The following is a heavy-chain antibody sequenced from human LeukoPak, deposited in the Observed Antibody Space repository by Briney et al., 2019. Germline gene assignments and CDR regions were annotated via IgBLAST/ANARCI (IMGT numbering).Heavy chain of an antibody. J-gene: IGHJ5*02. D-gene: IGHD3-22*01. CDR2: ISSSGSTI. CDR1: GFTFSDYY. Sequence: AGSLRLSCAASGFTFSDYYMSWIRQAPGKGLEWVSYISSSGSTIYYADSVKGRFTISRDNAKNSLYLQMNSLRSEDTAVYYCAREDYDSSGHNWFDPWGQGTLVTVSS. CDR3: AREDYDSSGHNWFDP. V-gene: IGHV3-11*01.